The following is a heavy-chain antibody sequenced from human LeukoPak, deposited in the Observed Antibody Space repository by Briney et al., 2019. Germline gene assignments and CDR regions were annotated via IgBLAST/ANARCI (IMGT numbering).Heavy chain of an antibody. CDR2: IYYSGST. Sequence: SETLSLTCTVSGGSISSYYWGWIRQPPGKGLEWIGSIYYSGSTYYNPSLKSRVTISVDTSKNQFSLKLSSVTAADTAVYYFARHPEWLVPFDYWGQGTLVTVSS. D-gene: IGHD5-12*01. CDR1: GGSISSYY. J-gene: IGHJ4*02. V-gene: IGHV4-39*01. CDR3: ARHPEWLVPFDY.